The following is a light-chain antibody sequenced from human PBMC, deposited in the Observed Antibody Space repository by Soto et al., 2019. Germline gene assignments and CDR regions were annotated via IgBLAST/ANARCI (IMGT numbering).Light chain of an antibody. V-gene: IGKV3D-20*01. CDR1: QRVSGGF. CDR2: DTS. J-gene: IGKJ1*01. Sequence: ILFTQSPATLALSPGERATLYCGASQRVSGGFLAWYQQKPGLAPRLILYDTSFRATGIPDRFSGSGSGTDFTLTISRLAPEDFAVYYCQKYGTSPSFGQGTKVDIK. CDR3: QKYGTSPS.